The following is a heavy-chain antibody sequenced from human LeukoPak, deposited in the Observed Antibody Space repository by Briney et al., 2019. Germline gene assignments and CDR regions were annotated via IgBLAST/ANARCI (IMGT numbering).Heavy chain of an antibody. CDR3: AREACSSTSYYYYFDF. Sequence: GASVKVSCKASGYTFTGYYMHWVRQAPGQGLEWMGWINPNSGGTNYAQRFQGRVTMTRDTSISTAYMELSRLRSDDTAVYYCAREACSSTSYYYYFDFWGQGTLVTVSS. CDR2: INPNSGGT. V-gene: IGHV1-2*02. CDR1: GYTFTGYY. D-gene: IGHD2-2*01. J-gene: IGHJ4*02.